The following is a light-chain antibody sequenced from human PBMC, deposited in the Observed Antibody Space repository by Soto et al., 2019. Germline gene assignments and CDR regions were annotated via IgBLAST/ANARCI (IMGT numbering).Light chain of an antibody. CDR2: VAS. Sequence: EIVMMQSPATLSVSPGERATLSCRASQKVSTNLAWNQQKPGQAPRLLIYVASTRATGIPGRFSGSGAETEFTLTISNLQSEDFAVYYCQQYSDWPPTYTFGQGTKLEIK. CDR3: QQYSDWPPTYT. CDR1: QKVSTN. J-gene: IGKJ2*01. V-gene: IGKV3-15*01.